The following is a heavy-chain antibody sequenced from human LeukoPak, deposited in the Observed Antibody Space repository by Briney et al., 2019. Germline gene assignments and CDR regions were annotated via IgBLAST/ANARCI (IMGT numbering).Heavy chain of an antibody. J-gene: IGHJ4*02. D-gene: IGHD3-9*01. CDR3: ARSGALTGYLY. CDR2: IYYSGNT. CDR1: GGSISATTYY. V-gene: IGHV4-39*07. Sequence: SETLSLTCTVSGGSISATTYYWGWIRQPPGTGLEWIANIYYSGNTAYNPSLKSRVTISIDTSKNQFSLRLNSVTSADTAVYYCARSGALTGYLYWGQGTLVTVSS.